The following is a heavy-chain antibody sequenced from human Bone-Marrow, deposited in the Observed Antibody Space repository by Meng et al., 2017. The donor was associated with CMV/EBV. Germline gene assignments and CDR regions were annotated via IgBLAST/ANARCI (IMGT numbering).Heavy chain of an antibody. V-gene: IGHV2-70*20. D-gene: IGHD2-2*01. CDR2: IDWDDDK. J-gene: IGHJ4*02. CDR3: ARRYCSSTSCLGGFDY. CDR1: GFSLSTSGMC. Sequence: SGPTLVKPTQTLTLTCTFSGFSLSTSGMCVSWVRQPPGKALEWLALIDWDDDKYYSTSLKTRLTISKDTSKNQVVLTMTNMDPVDTATYYCARRYCSSTSCLGGFDYSGQGTLVTVSS.